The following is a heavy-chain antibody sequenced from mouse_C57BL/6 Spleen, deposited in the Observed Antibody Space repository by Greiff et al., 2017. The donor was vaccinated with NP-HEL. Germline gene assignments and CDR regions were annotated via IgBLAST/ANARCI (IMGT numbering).Heavy chain of an antibody. V-gene: IGHV1-81*01. J-gene: IGHJ2*01. CDR2: IYPRSGNT. CDR3: ASRITTVVATPSGY. CDR1: GYTFTSYG. D-gene: IGHD1-1*01. Sequence: VQVVESGAELARPGASVKLSCKASGYTFTSYGISWVKQRTGQGLEWIGEIYPRSGNTYYNEKFKGKATLTADKSSSTAYMELRSLTSEDSAVYFCASRITTVVATPSGYWGQGTTLTVSS.